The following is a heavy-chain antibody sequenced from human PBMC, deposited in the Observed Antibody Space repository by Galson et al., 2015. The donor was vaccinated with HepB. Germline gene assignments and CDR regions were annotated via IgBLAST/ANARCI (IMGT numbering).Heavy chain of an antibody. J-gene: IGHJ5*02. CDR3: ARDPSPPQANWNRGGYNWFDP. V-gene: IGHV1-2*02. D-gene: IGHD1-20*01. CDR2: INPRSGGT. Sequence: SVKVSCKASGYAFTGHYMHWVRQAHGQGLEWMGWINPRSGGTNYAQKFQGRVTMTRDVFLCTAYMELKRLTSNDPAVYYWARDPSPPQANWNRGGYNWFDPWGQGTRVIVSS. CDR1: GYAFTGHY.